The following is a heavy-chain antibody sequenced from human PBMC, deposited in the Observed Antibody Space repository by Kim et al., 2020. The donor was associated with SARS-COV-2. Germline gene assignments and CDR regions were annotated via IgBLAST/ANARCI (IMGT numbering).Heavy chain of an antibody. Sequence: GGSLRLSCAASGFTFSSYSMNWVRQAPGKGLEWVSSISSSSSYIYYADSVKGRFTISRDNAKNSLYLQMNSLRAEDTAVYYCARDFTMVREPGAWGQGTLVTVSS. J-gene: IGHJ5*02. CDR2: ISSSSSYI. CDR1: GFTFSSYS. CDR3: ARDFTMVREPGA. D-gene: IGHD3-10*01. V-gene: IGHV3-21*01.